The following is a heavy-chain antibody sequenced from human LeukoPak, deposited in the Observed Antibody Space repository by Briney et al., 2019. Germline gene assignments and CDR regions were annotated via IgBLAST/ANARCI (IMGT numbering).Heavy chain of an antibody. D-gene: IGHD6-13*01. V-gene: IGHV4-39*01. J-gene: IGHJ4*02. Sequence: PSETLSLSCTVSGGSISSSSYSWGWIRQPPVKGLELIGSIYYSGSNCSHPSLKSRVTISVDTSKNQFTLKLSSVTAADTAVYYYARSFIAAAGTGGGTFDYWGQGTLVTVSS. CDR1: GGSISSSSYS. CDR3: ARSFIAAAGTGGGTFDY. CDR2: IYYSGSN.